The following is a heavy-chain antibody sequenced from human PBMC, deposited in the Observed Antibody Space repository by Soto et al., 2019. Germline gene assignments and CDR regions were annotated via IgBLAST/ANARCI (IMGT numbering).Heavy chain of an antibody. Sequence: SQTLSLTCAVSGDSVTSNRVTWNWIRHSPSRGLEWLGRAYYRYKWYYDYAESVKSRITINPDTSKKQFSLQMKFMTPEDTAGYYSAKSWSDFLAYWGQGTPVTVSS. D-gene: IGHD1-26*01. CDR2: AYYRYKWYY. V-gene: IGHV6-1*01. CDR1: GDSVTSNRVT. J-gene: IGHJ4*02. CDR3: AKSWSDFLAY.